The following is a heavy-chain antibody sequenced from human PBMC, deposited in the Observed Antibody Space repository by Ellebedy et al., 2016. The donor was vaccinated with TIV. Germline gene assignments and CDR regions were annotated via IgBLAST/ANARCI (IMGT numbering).Heavy chain of an antibody. J-gene: IGHJ6*02. CDR1: RCTFISYA. D-gene: IGHD3-9*01. Sequence: SVKVSCXASRCTFISYAISWVRQAPGQGLEWMGGIIPIFGTANYAQKFQGRVTLTADKSTSTAYMELSSLRSEDTAVYYCASAPYDILTGYYKHPMEVWGQGTTVTDSS. CDR3: ASAPYDILTGYYKHPMEV. V-gene: IGHV1-69*06. CDR2: IIPIFGTA.